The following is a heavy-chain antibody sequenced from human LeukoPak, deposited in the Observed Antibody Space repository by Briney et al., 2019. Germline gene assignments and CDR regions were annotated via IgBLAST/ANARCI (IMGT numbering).Heavy chain of an antibody. J-gene: IGHJ6*03. CDR3: ARGPTKPRITMVRGFPQKSYYYYYMDV. Sequence: ASVKVSCKASGGTFSSYAISWVRQAPGQGLEGMGGIIPIFGTANYAQKFQGRVTITADESTSTAYMELSSLRSEDTAVYYCARGPTKPRITMVRGFPQKSYYYYYMDVWGKGTTVTISS. V-gene: IGHV1-69*13. CDR2: IIPIFGTA. D-gene: IGHD3-10*01. CDR1: GGTFSSYA.